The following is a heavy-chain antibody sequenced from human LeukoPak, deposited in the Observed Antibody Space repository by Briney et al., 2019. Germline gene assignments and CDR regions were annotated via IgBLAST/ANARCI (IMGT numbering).Heavy chain of an antibody. D-gene: IGHD6-13*01. J-gene: IGHJ4*02. CDR2: IWYDGNNK. CDR3: AKDPGYSSSWYNDY. Sequence: PGRSLRLSCAASGFIFSRHGMHWVRQAPGKGLEWVAVIWYDGNNKYYADSVKGRFTISRDNSKNTLYLQMNSLRAEDTAVYYCAKDPGYSSSWYNDYWGQGTLVTVSS. CDR1: GFIFSRHG. V-gene: IGHV3-33*06.